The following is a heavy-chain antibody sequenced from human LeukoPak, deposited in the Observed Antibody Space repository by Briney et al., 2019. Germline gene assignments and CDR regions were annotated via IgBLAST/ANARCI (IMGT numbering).Heavy chain of an antibody. CDR2: INHSGST. CDR3: ARAPVDTAMVFVY. Sequence: GSLRLSCAASGFTFSSYWMSWVRQPPGKGLEWIGEINHSGSTNYNPSLKSRVTISVDTSKNQFSLKLSSVTAADTAVYYCARAPVDTAMVFVYWGQGTLVTVSS. V-gene: IGHV4-34*01. CDR1: GFTFSSYW. D-gene: IGHD5-18*01. J-gene: IGHJ4*02.